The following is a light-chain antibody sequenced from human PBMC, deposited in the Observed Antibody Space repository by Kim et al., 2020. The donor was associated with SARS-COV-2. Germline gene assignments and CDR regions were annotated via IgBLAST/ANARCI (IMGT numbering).Light chain of an antibody. Sequence: DIQMTQSPSSLSASVGDRVTITCRASQSISSWLAWYQQKPEKAPKCLIYAASSLQSGVPSRFSGSGSGTAFTLTISSLQPEDFATYYCQQYDSYPRTFGQGTKVYIK. CDR2: AAS. J-gene: IGKJ1*01. CDR3: QQYDSYPRT. CDR1: QSISSW. V-gene: IGKV1D-16*01.